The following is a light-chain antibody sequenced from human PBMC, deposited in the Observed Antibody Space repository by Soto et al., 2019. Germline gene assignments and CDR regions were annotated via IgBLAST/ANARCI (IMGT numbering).Light chain of an antibody. J-gene: IGKJ3*01. V-gene: IGKV1-27*01. CDR2: AAS. Sequence: DIQMTQSPSSLSASVGDRVTITCRASQGISNYVAWYQQKPGKPPKLLIYAASTLQSGVPSRFSGSGSGTDFTLTINRLQAEDVATYSCQKYSSVPVFGPGTKVDIK. CDR3: QKYSSVPV. CDR1: QGISNY.